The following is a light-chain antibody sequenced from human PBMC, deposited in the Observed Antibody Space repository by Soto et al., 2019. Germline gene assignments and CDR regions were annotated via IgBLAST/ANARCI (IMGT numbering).Light chain of an antibody. CDR2: GAS. V-gene: IGKV3-15*01. CDR3: QQYNKWPRT. CDR1: QSVSSN. Sequence: EIVMTQSPATLSVSPGERATLSCRASQSVSSNLAWYQQKPGQSPRLLLYGASTRATGIPARFSGSGSGTEITLTTSRLQSEDFAVCYCQQYNKWPRTFGQGTKVEIK. J-gene: IGKJ1*01.